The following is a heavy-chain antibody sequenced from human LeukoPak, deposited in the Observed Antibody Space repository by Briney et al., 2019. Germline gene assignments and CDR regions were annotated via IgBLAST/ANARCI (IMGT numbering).Heavy chain of an antibody. CDR2: ISGSGGST. Sequence: GGSLRLSCAASGFTFSGYAMSWVRQAPGKGLEWVSAISGSGGSTYYADSVKGRFTISRDNSKNTLYLQMNSLRAEDTAVYYCAKYRRNWNYDWDAAFDIWGQGTMVTVSS. CDR1: GFTFSGYA. J-gene: IGHJ3*02. D-gene: IGHD1-7*01. V-gene: IGHV3-23*01. CDR3: AKYRRNWNYDWDAAFDI.